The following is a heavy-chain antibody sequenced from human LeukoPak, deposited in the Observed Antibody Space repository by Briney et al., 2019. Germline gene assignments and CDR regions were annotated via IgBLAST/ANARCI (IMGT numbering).Heavy chain of an antibody. Sequence: SETLSLTCTVSDDSITIYYWTWIRQPPGKGLVWIGYIDHTGSTNYNPSLKSRVTISVDTSKNQFSLKLSSVTAADTAVHYCAREAADYDILTGHRWGQKDAFDIWGQGTMVTVSS. CDR1: DDSITIYY. J-gene: IGHJ3*02. CDR3: AREAADYDILTGHRWGQKDAFDI. D-gene: IGHD3-9*01. CDR2: IDHTGST. V-gene: IGHV4-59*01.